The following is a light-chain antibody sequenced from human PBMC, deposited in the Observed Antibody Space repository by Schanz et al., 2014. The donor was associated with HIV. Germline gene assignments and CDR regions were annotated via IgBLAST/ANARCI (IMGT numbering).Light chain of an antibody. CDR2: EDN. CDR1: SSDVGRYNL. CDR3: CSYAGSRTWV. V-gene: IGLV2-23*01. J-gene: IGLJ3*02. Sequence: QSALTQPASVSGSPGQSITISCTGTSSDVGRYNLASWYQQYLGKAPKLIIFEDNKRPSGVSHRFSGSKSGTTASLTISGLQAEDEADYHCCSYAGSRTWVFGGGTKLTVL.